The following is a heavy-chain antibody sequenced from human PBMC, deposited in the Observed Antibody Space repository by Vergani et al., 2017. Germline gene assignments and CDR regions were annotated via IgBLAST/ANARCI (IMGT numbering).Heavy chain of an antibody. CDR2: MSQSRST. V-gene: IGHV4-34*02. Sequence: QVQLQQWGAGLLKPSETLSLICAVYGESFSGNYWSWIRQPPGKGLEWIGEMSQSRSTNYNPSLKSRVTISVDTSKSQFSLKLSSVTAADTAIYYCARAGPYDSGGYYYLFDSWGQGTLVTVSS. D-gene: IGHD3-22*01. CDR3: ARAGPYDSGGYYYLFDS. CDR1: GESFSGNY. J-gene: IGHJ4*02.